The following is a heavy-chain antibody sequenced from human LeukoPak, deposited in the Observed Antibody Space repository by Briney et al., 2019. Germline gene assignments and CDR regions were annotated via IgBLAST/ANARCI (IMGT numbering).Heavy chain of an antibody. V-gene: IGHV4-31*03. CDR2: IYYSGST. Sequence: SQTLSLTCTVSGGSISSGGYYWSWIRQHPGKGLEWIGYIYYSGSTYYNPSLKSRVTISVDTSKNQFSLKLSSVTAADTAVYYCARTYKYDTRGYSSYCFDYWGQGTLVTVSS. D-gene: IGHD3-22*01. CDR3: ARTYKYDTRGYSSYCFDY. CDR1: GGSISSGGYY. J-gene: IGHJ4*02.